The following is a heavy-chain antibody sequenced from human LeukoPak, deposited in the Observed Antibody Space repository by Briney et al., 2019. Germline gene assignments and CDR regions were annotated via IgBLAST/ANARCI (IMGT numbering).Heavy chain of an antibody. CDR2: IYYSGST. CDR1: GGSFSSYY. Sequence: SETLSLTCTVSGGSFSSYYWSWIRQPPGKGLEWIGYIYYSGSTNYNPSLKTRITISLDTSKNQFSLKLTSVTAADTAVYYCARAQHSSSGYYYYYYMDVWGKGTTVTVSS. J-gene: IGHJ6*03. V-gene: IGHV4-59*01. CDR3: ARAQHSSSGYYYYYYMDV. D-gene: IGHD6-6*01.